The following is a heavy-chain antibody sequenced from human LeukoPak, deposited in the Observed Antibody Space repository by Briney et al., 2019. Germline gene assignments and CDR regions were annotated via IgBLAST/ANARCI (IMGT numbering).Heavy chain of an antibody. CDR1: GFTFSNYA. Sequence: SGGSLRLSCAASGFTFSNYAMSWVRQAPGKGLEWVSAISGGSGSTYYADSVRGRFTISRDNSKNTLYLQMNSLRADDTAVYYCAKDLGSTWPDNWFDPWGQGTQVTVSS. CDR2: ISGGSGST. J-gene: IGHJ5*02. D-gene: IGHD6-13*01. V-gene: IGHV3-23*01. CDR3: AKDLGSTWPDNWFDP.